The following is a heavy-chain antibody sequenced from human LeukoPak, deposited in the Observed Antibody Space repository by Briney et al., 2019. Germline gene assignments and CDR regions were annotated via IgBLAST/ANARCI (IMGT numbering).Heavy chain of an antibody. Sequence: PSETLSLTCTVSGGSISSYYWSWIRQPPGKGLEWIGHIYYSGSTNYNPSLKSRVTISVETSKNQFSLKLSSVTAADTAVYYCARGLKYYDFWSGSAMGYYFDYWGQGTLVTVSS. V-gene: IGHV4-59*01. CDR1: GGSISSYY. CDR3: ARGLKYYDFWSGSAMGYYFDY. D-gene: IGHD3-3*01. J-gene: IGHJ4*02. CDR2: IYYSGST.